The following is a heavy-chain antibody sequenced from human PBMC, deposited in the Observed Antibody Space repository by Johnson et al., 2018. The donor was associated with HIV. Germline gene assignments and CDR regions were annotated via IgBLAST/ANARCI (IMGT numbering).Heavy chain of an antibody. V-gene: IGHV3-9*01. CDR1: GFTFYDYA. CDR2: ISWNSGSI. CDR3: AILPEWELSPEVFEI. D-gene: IGHD1-26*01. Sequence: VQLVESGGGLVQPGRSLRLSCAASGFTFYDYAMHWVRQAPGKGLEWVSGISWNSGSIGYADSVKGRFTISRDNAKNSLYLQMNSLRAEDTAVYYCAILPEWELSPEVFEIWGQGTMVTVSS. J-gene: IGHJ3*02.